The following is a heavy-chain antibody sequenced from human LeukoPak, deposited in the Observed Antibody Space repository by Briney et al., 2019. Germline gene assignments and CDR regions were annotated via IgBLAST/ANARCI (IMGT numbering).Heavy chain of an antibody. V-gene: IGHV4-59*01. D-gene: IGHD6-13*01. CDR1: GGSISSYY. J-gene: IGHJ4*02. CDR2: IYYSGST. CDR3: ARVTGYMTEDYFDY. Sequence: SETLSLTCTVSGGSISSYYWSWIRRPPGKGLEWIGYIYYSGSTNYNPSLKSRVTISVDTSKNQFSLGLSSVTAADTAVYYCARVTGYMTEDYFDYWGQGTLITVSS.